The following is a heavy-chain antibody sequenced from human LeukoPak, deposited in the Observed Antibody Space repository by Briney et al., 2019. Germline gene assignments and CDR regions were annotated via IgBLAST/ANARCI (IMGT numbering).Heavy chain of an antibody. CDR1: GGTFSSYA. D-gene: IGHD6-13*01. CDR3: ARDYRVSSSPFGY. V-gene: IGHV1-69*05. Sequence: ASVKVSCKASGGTFSSYAISWVRQAPGRGLEWMGGIIPIFGTANYAQKFQGRVTITTDESTSTAYMELSSLRSEDTAVYYCARDYRVSSSPFGYWGQGTLVTVSS. J-gene: IGHJ4*02. CDR2: IIPIFGTA.